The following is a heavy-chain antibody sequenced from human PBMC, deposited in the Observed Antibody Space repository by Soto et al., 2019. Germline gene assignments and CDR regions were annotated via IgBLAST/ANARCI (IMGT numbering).Heavy chain of an antibody. V-gene: IGHV1-69*02. CDR1: GGTFSSYT. CDR2: IIPILGIA. D-gene: IGHD1-7*01. Sequence: SVKVSCKASGGTFSSYTISWVRQAPGQGLEWMGRIIPILGIANYAQKFQGRVTITADKSTSTAYMELSSLRSEDTAVYYCARAPDNWNSVTFDYWGQGTLVTVSS. J-gene: IGHJ4*02. CDR3: ARAPDNWNSVTFDY.